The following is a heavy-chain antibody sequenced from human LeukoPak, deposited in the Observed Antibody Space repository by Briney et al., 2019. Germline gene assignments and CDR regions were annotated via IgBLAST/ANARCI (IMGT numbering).Heavy chain of an antibody. J-gene: IGHJ6*02. Sequence: PGGSLRLSCAASGFTFSSYAMSWVRHAPGKGLEWVSAISGSGGRTYYADSVKGRFTISRDNSKNTLSLQMNSLRDEDTATYYCAKEVYCGRDCYNPGYGVDVWGQGTTVTVSS. V-gene: IGHV3-23*01. CDR2: ISGSGGRT. CDR3: AKEVYCGRDCYNPGYGVDV. CDR1: GFTFSSYA. D-gene: IGHD2-21*02.